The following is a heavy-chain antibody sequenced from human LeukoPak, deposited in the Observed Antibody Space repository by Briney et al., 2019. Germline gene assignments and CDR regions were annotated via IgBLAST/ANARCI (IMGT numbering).Heavy chain of an antibody. CDR3: ATDRHYGVTTSLRFEY. V-gene: IGHV3-30*04. CDR1: GFIFSTYA. CDR2: VAYDGTNQ. Sequence: PGRSLRLSCAASGFIFSTYAMQWVRQAPGKWLGWVAVVAYDGTNQYYADSVKGRFSISRENSKNTLYLQMNSLRDEDTAVYYCATDRHYGVTTSLRFEYWGQGTLVTVSS. J-gene: IGHJ4*02. D-gene: IGHD3-10*01.